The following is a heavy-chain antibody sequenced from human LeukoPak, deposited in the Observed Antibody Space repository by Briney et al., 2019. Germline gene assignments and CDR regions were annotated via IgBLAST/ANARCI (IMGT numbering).Heavy chain of an antibody. D-gene: IGHD4-23*01. CDR2: ISPSGGST. CDR1: GFTFNNYA. Sequence: GGSLRLSCAASGFTFNNYAMSWVRQAPGKGLEWVSAISPSGGSTYFADSARGRFTISRDNSKNTVYVQMNSLRAEDTAVYYCAKLRWEVTHYWYFDLWGRGTLVTVSS. CDR3: AKLRWEVTHYWYFDL. J-gene: IGHJ2*01. V-gene: IGHV3-23*01.